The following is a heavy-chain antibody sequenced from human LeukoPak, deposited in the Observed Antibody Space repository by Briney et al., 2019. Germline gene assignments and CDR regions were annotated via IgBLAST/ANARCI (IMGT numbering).Heavy chain of an antibody. V-gene: IGHV3-30-3*01. Sequence: PGGSLRLSCAVSLFAFSIYAMHWVRQAPGKGLEWVALFSYDGSTQRYADSVKGRFTISRDNSKNSLYLQMNSLRSEDTAVYYFLKAKEGFSGYDYRLEFGGQGTLVTVSS. CDR2: FSYDGSTQ. CDR3: LKAKEGFSGYDYRLEF. CDR1: LFAFSIYA. D-gene: IGHD5-12*01. J-gene: IGHJ4*02.